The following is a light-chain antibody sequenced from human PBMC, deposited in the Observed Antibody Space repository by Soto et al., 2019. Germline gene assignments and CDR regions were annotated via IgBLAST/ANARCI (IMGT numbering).Light chain of an antibody. Sequence: EVVMTQSPATLSVSPGQRVTLSCRASHSVSSSLAWYQQKPGQAPRLLISGASTRAAGVPARFSGSGSGTDSTLTISSLQSEDFAVYYCQHYNTWPWTFGQGTKVDIK. CDR2: GAS. CDR3: QHYNTWPWT. J-gene: IGKJ1*01. CDR1: HSVSSS. V-gene: IGKV3-15*01.